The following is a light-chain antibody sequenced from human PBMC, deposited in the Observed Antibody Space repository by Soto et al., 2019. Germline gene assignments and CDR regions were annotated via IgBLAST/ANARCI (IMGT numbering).Light chain of an antibody. Sequence: QSVLTQPASVSGSPGQPITISCTGTSSDVGTYKSVSWFQQHPGTAPKLLIYDVSDRPSGVSHRFSGSKSGNTASLTISGLQDEDEADYYCSSSTTRSDFDLVFGGGTKLTVL. J-gene: IGLJ3*02. CDR1: SSDVGTYKS. V-gene: IGLV2-14*03. CDR3: SSSTTRSDFDLV. CDR2: DVS.